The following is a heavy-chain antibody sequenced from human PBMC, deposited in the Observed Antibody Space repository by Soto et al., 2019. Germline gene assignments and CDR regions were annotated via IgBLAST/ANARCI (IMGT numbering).Heavy chain of an antibody. CDR3: SGCSGGACHQNYGMDV. J-gene: IGHJ6*02. Sequence: EVHLVESGGGLVKPGGSLRLSCAVSGFTFSSCTRNWVRQAPGKGREWVSSISPSTSHIYYANSVKGRLTISRDNAKNSLFLQMNSLRAEDTAVYYCSGCSGGACHQNYGMDVWGQGTTVTVSS. D-gene: IGHD2-15*01. CDR1: GFTFSSCT. V-gene: IGHV3-21*01. CDR2: ISPSTSHI.